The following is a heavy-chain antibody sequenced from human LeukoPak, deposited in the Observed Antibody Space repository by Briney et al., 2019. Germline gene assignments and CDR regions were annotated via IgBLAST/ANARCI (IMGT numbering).Heavy chain of an antibody. V-gene: IGHV1-18*01. D-gene: IGHD3-10*01. Sequence: ASVKVSCKTSGYIFTNYGVSWVRQAPGQGLEWMGWINVYNGRTIYAQEFQGRVTLTTDTSTSTAHMDLRSLRSDGTAVYYCVRDSDHAPDYWGQGTLVTVSS. J-gene: IGHJ4*02. CDR1: GYIFTNYG. CDR2: INVYNGRT. CDR3: VRDSDHAPDY.